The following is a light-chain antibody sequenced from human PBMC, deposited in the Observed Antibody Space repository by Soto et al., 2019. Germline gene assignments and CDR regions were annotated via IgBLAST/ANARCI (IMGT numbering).Light chain of an antibody. CDR1: QSISSY. J-gene: IGKJ2*01. CDR3: QQSYSTPRT. Sequence: DIQMTQSPSSLSASVGDRVTITCRASQSISSYLNWYQQKPGKAPKLLIYAASSLQSGVPSRFSGIGSGTDFTLTISSLQPEDFATYDCQQSYSTPRTFGQGTKLEIK. V-gene: IGKV1-39*01. CDR2: AAS.